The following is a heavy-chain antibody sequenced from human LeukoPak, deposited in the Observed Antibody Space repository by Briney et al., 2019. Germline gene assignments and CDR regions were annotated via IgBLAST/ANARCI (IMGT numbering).Heavy chain of an antibody. J-gene: IGHJ4*02. CDR1: RGSLSGYY. Sequence: SETLSLTCAVYRGSLSGYYWSWIRQPPGKGLEWIGEINHSGSTNYNPSLKSRVTISVDTSKNQFSLKLSSVTAADTAVYYCARGRRWLQLSGGLDYWGQGTLVTVSS. CDR3: ARGRRWLQLSGGLDY. D-gene: IGHD5-24*01. CDR2: INHSGST. V-gene: IGHV4-34*01.